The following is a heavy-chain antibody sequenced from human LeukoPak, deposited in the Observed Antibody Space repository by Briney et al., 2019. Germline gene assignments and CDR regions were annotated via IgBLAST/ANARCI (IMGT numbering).Heavy chain of an antibody. Sequence: GASVKVSCKASGYTFTGYYMHWVRQAPGQGLEWMGWINPNSGGTSYAQKFQGRVTMTRDTSISTAYMELSRLRSDDTAVYYCARGPPWYYGSGSIDYWGQGTLVTVSS. CDR3: ARGPPWYYGSGSIDY. CDR1: GYTFTGYY. CDR2: INPNSGGT. D-gene: IGHD3-10*01. V-gene: IGHV1-2*02. J-gene: IGHJ4*02.